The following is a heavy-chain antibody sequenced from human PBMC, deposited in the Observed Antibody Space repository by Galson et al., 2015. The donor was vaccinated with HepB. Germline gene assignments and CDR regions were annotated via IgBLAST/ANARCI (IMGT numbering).Heavy chain of an antibody. CDR3: ARATSLYDFPSYYFDF. J-gene: IGHJ4*02. V-gene: IGHV5-51*01. CDR2: IYPGDSDT. D-gene: IGHD3-3*01. CDR1: GYNFSTYW. Sequence: QSGAEVKKTGESLKISCKGSGYNFSTYWIGWVRQMPGTGLQWMGIIYPGDSDTTYSPSFQGRVTISADKSISTAYLQWSSLKASDTAMYYCARATSLYDFPSYYFDFWGQGTLVAVSS.